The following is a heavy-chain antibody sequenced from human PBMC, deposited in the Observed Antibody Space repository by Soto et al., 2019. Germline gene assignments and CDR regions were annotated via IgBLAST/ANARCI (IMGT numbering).Heavy chain of an antibody. CDR1: GYTFTNFG. J-gene: IGHJ3*02. Sequence: ASVKVSCKTSGYTFTNFGLSWVRKAPGQGLEWMGWISAYNGNTNYAQNFQGRVTMTTDTSTSTAYMELRSLRSDDTAVYYCASPQRGNGFDIWGQGTMVTVSS. CDR2: ISAYNGNT. D-gene: IGHD6-13*01. V-gene: IGHV1-18*01. CDR3: ASPQRGNGFDI.